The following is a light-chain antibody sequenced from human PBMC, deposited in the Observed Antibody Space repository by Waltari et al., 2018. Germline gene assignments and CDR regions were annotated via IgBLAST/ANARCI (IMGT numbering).Light chain of an antibody. CDR3: QQSDDDTWT. CDR1: QSITRY. V-gene: IGKV1-39*01. J-gene: IGKJ1*01. Sequence: DIQMTQSPSSLSASVGDRVTITCRACQSITRYLKWYQKKPGKAPKVLIYGASNLQGGVPSRFRGSGSGTDFTLTITSLQPEDFATYYCQQSDDDTWTFGQGTKVEIK. CDR2: GAS.